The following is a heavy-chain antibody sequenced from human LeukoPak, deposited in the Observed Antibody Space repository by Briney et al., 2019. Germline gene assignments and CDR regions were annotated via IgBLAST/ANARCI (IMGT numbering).Heavy chain of an antibody. V-gene: IGHV2-70*04. CDR3: ARSHYYGSGSYTFDY. J-gene: IGHJ4*02. CDR1: GFSLSTSGMR. CDR2: IDWDDDK. Sequence: SGPALVKPTQTLTLTCTFSGFSLSTSGMRVSWIHQPPGKALEWLARIDWDDDKFYSTSLKTRLTISKDTSKNQVVLTMPNMDPVDTATYYCARSHYYGSGSYTFDYWGQGTLVTVSS. D-gene: IGHD3-10*01.